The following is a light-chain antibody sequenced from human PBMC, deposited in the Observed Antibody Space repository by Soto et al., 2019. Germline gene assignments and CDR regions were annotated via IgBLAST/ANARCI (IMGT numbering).Light chain of an antibody. CDR1: SSPIGAGYA. CDR2: GNS. Sequence: QSVLTPPPSVSGAPGPRVTISCTGSSSPIGAGYAVHWYQQLPGTAPKLLIHGNSNRPSGVPDRFSGSKSGTSASLAITGLQAEDEADYYCQSYDSSLSARVFGGGTKVTVL. CDR3: QSYDSSLSARV. J-gene: IGLJ3*02. V-gene: IGLV1-40*01.